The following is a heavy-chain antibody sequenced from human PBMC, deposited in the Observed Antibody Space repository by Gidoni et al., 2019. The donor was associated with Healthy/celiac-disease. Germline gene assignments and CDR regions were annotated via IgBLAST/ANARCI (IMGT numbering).Heavy chain of an antibody. CDR3: ARGEGYYDSSGYY. Sequence: QVQLQESGPGLVKPSETLSLTCTVSGGSLSSYYGSWIRQPPGKGLEWIGYIYYRGSTNYNPSLKSRVTISVDTSKNQFSLKLSSVTAADTAVYYCARGEGYYDSSGYYWGQGTLVTVSS. D-gene: IGHD3-22*01. CDR2: IYYRGST. J-gene: IGHJ4*02. V-gene: IGHV4-59*01. CDR1: GGSLSSYY.